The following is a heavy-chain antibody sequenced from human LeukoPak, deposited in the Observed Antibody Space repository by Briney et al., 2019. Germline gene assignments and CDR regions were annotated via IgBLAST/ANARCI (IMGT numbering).Heavy chain of an antibody. D-gene: IGHD3-22*01. CDR1: GYSISSGYY. Sequence: PSETLSLTCTVSGYSISSGYYWGWIRQPPGKGLEWIGSIYHSGSTYYNPSLKSRVTISVDTSKNQFSLKLSSVTAADTAVYYCARGGYYLIYFDYWGQGTLVTVSS. J-gene: IGHJ4*02. V-gene: IGHV4-38-2*02. CDR3: ARGGYYLIYFDY. CDR2: IYHSGST.